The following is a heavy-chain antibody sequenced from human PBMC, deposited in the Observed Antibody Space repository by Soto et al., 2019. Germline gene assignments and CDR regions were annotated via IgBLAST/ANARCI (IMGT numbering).Heavy chain of an antibody. J-gene: IGHJ5*02. CDR3: ARQRTTMVRGVIDSNWLDP. D-gene: IGHD3-10*01. Sequence: PSETLSLTCTVSGGSISSGGYYWSWIRQHPGKGLEWIGYIYYSGSTYYNPSLKSRVTISVDTSKNQFSLKLSSVTAADTAVYYCARQRTTMVRGVIDSNWLDPWGQGTLVTVSS. CDR2: IYYSGST. V-gene: IGHV4-31*03. CDR1: GGSISSGGYY.